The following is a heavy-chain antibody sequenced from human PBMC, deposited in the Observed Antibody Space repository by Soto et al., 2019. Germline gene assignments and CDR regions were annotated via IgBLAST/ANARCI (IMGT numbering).Heavy chain of an antibody. CDR1: GDSVSSNSAG. J-gene: IGHJ4*01. Sequence: SQTLSLTCAITGDSVSSNSAGWSWVRQSPSRGLEWLGRTYYRSKWYYEYAVSVRGRITINPDTSKNQYSLQLNSGTPEDTAVYFCARGEQYSGRIFDYWGQGTLATVSS. CDR3: ARGEQYSGRIFDY. CDR2: TYYRSKWYY. D-gene: IGHD1-26*01. V-gene: IGHV6-1*01.